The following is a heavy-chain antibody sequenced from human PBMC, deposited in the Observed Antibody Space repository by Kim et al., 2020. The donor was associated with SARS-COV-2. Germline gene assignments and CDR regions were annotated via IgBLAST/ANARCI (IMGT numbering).Heavy chain of an antibody. Sequence: SAKVSCKASGGTFSSYAISWVRQAPGQGLEWMGRIIPILGIANYAQKFQGRVTITADKSTSTAYMELSSLRSEDTAVYYCARPGSYYLSGMDVWGQGTT. CDR3: ARPGSYYLSGMDV. CDR2: IIPILGIA. J-gene: IGHJ6*02. CDR1: GGTFSSYA. D-gene: IGHD1-26*01. V-gene: IGHV1-69*04.